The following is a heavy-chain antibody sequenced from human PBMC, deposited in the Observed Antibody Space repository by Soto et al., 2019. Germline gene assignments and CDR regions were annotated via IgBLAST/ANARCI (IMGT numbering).Heavy chain of an antibody. CDR1: GGTFSSYA. D-gene: IGHD5-18*01. CDR2: IIPIFGTA. V-gene: IGHV1-69*06. CDR3: ARYPPYEDTAMEGAGFDY. J-gene: IGHJ4*02. Sequence: GASVKVSCKASGGTFSSYAISWVRQAPGQGLEWMGGIIPIFGTANYAQKFQGRVTITADKSTSTAYMELSSLRSEDTAVYYCARYPPYEDTAMEGAGFDYWGQGTLVTVPQ.